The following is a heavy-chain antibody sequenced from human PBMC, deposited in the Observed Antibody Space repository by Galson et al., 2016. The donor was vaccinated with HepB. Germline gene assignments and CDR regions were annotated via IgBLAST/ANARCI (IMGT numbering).Heavy chain of an antibody. J-gene: IGHJ6*02. CDR3: AREQSGTSTGFGV. CDR1: GFTFSIYG. V-gene: IGHV3-33*01. Sequence: SLRLSCAASGFTFSIYGIHWVRQAPGKGLEWVAYVWADGSNKNYGDSVKGRFTISRDNSKNTQYLQMNSLRVEDTAVYYCAREQSGTSTGFGVWGQGTTVTVSS. CDR2: VWADGSNK. D-gene: IGHD1-1*01.